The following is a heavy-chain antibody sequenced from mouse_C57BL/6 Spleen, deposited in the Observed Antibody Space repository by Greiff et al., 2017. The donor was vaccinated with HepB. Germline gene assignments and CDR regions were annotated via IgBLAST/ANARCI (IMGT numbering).Heavy chain of an antibody. J-gene: IGHJ4*01. CDR1: EYEFPSHD. Sequence: EVLLLESGGGLVQPGESLKLSCESYEYEFPSHDMSWVRKTPEKRLELVAAINSDGGSTYYPDTMERRFTISRDNAKNTLFLQMTSLRSEDTAMYYCARRRTVVASSMDYWGQGTSVTVSS. CDR3: ARRRTVVASSMDY. D-gene: IGHD1-1*01. CDR2: INSDGGST. V-gene: IGHV5-2*01.